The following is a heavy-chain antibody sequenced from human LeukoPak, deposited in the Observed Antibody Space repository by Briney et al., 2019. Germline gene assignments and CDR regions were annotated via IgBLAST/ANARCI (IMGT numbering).Heavy chain of an antibody. D-gene: IGHD2-2*02. Sequence: SETLSLTCAVSGYSINSDYYWGWIRQPPGKGPEWIGSIYHSGSTYYNPSLKSRVTISVDTSTNQFSLKLNPVTAADTAVYYCARQYQLLYPDYWGQGTLVTVSS. CDR3: ARQYQLLYPDY. CDR2: IYHSGST. J-gene: IGHJ4*02. V-gene: IGHV4-38-2*01. CDR1: GYSINSDYY.